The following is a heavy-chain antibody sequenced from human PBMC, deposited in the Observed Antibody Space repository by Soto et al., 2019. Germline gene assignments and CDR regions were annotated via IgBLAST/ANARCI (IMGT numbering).Heavy chain of an antibody. D-gene: IGHD6-19*01. Sequence: GGSLRLSCAASGFSFSTYSMNWVRQAPGKGLEWVSYISGSSSNIYYADSMKGRFTISRDNAKNSLYLQMNSLRDEDTAVYYCARDRGRSGWSELDIWGQGTMVTVSS. CDR1: GFSFSTYS. CDR2: ISGSSSNI. V-gene: IGHV3-48*02. J-gene: IGHJ3*02. CDR3: ARDRGRSGWSELDI.